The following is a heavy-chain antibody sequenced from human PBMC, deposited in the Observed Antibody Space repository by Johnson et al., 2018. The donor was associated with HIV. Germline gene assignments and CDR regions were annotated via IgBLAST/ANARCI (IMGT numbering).Heavy chain of an antibody. CDR3: ARILLGYCRA. V-gene: IGHV3-53*01. Sequence: EVQLVESGGGLIQPGGSLRLSCAASGFTVSDNYMTWVRQAPGKGLEWVSVIYSGGRTYYADFVQGRVTISRDNSKNTVYLLMNSLRGEDTAVYYCARILLGYCRAWGQGTMVTVSS. J-gene: IGHJ3*01. CDR2: IYSGGRT. CDR1: GFTVSDNY. D-gene: IGHD2-15*01.